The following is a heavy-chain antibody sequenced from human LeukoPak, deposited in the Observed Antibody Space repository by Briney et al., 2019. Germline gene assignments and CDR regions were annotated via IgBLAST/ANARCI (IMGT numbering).Heavy chain of an antibody. D-gene: IGHD2-2*01. Sequence: ASVKVSCKASGYTFTSYYMHWVRQAPGQGLEWMGIINPSGGSTSYAQKFQGRVTMTRDTSTSTVYMELSSLRSEDTAVYYCASFIGYCSSTSCYGPFDYYYGMDVWGQGTTVTVSS. CDR3: ASFIGYCSSTSCYGPFDYYYGMDV. V-gene: IGHV1-46*01. CDR1: GYTFTSYY. J-gene: IGHJ6*02. CDR2: INPSGGST.